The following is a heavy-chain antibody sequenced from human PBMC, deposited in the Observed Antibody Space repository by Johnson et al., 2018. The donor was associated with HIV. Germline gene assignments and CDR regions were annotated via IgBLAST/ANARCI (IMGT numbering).Heavy chain of an antibody. Sequence: VQLVESGGGVVRPGGSLRLSCAASGFTFDDYGMSWVRQAPGKGLEWVAGINWNGGSKGYADSVKGRFTISRDNAKNSLYLQMNSLRAEDTALYYCASFFSAELWTDAFDIWGQGTMVTVSS. CDR2: INWNGGSK. V-gene: IGHV3-20*04. J-gene: IGHJ3*02. D-gene: IGHD5-18*01. CDR3: ASFFSAELWTDAFDI. CDR1: GFTFDDYG.